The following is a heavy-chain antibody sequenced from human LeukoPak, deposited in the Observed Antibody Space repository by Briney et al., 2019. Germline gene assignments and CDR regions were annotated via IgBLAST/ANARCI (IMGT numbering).Heavy chain of an antibody. CDR2: IWYDGSNK. CDR3: ARAHYNWNEPPFDY. Sequence: GGSLRLSCAASGFTFSSYGMHWVRQAPGKGLEWVAVIWYDGSNKYYADSVKGRFTISRDNSKNTLSLQMNSLRAEDTAVYYCARAHYNWNEPPFDYWGQGTLVTVSS. J-gene: IGHJ4*02. V-gene: IGHV3-33*01. D-gene: IGHD1-20*01. CDR1: GFTFSSYG.